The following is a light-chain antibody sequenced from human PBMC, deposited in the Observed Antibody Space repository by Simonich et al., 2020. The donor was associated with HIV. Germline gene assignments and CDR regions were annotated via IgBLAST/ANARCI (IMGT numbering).Light chain of an antibody. J-gene: IGKJ2*01. CDR3: QQYNNWPPYT. CDR1: QSINNW. V-gene: IGKV1-5*03. Sequence: DIQMTQSPSTLSASVGDRVTITCRASQSINNWLAWYQQKPGKAPKLLIYKASSLESGVPARFSGSGSGTEFTLTISTMQSEDFAVYYCQQYNNWPPYTFGQGTKLEIK. CDR2: KAS.